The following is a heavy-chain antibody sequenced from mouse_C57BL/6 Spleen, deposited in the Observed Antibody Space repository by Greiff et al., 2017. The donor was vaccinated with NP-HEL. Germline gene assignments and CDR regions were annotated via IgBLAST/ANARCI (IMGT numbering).Heavy chain of an antibody. CDR1: GFTFSSYA. J-gene: IGHJ2*01. Sequence: EVKVVESGGGLVKPGGSLKLSCAASGFTFSSYAMSWVRQTPEKRLEWVATISDGGSYTYYPDNVKGRFTISRDNAKNNLYLQMSHLKSEDTAMYYCARGGDYAYFDYWGQGTTLTVSS. D-gene: IGHD2-4*01. CDR3: ARGGDYAYFDY. CDR2: ISDGGSYT. V-gene: IGHV5-4*03.